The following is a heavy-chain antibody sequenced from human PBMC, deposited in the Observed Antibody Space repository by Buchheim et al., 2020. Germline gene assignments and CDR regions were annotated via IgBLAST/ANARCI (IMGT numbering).Heavy chain of an antibody. CDR1: EFTFSSHA. Sequence: EVQLLESGGGLVQPGGSLRLSCAASEFTFSSHAMNWVRQAPGKGLGWVSVINGSGSSTYYADTVEGRFTISSDNSKNTLYLQMNSLRAEDTAVYYCAKTVAAREFDSWGQGTL. CDR2: INGSGSST. D-gene: IGHD6-19*01. CDR3: AKTVAAREFDS. J-gene: IGHJ4*02. V-gene: IGHV3-23*01.